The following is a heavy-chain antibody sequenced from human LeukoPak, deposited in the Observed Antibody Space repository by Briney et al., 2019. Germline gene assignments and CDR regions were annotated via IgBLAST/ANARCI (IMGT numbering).Heavy chain of an antibody. J-gene: IGHJ4*02. CDR3: AKDRGY. CDR1: GFTFSNYA. Sequence: GGSLRLSCAASGFTFSNYAMTWVRQAPGKGLQWVSAITGHGDSTYYADFVKGRFTISRDNSKNTVYLQMNSLRAEDTAVYYCAKDRGYWGQGTLVTVSS. V-gene: IGHV3-23*01. CDR2: ITGHGDST.